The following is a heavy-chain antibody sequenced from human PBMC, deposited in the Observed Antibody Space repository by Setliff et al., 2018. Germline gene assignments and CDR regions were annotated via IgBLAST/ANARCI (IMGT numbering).Heavy chain of an antibody. V-gene: IGHV4-31*03. D-gene: IGHD3-22*01. CDR1: GGSISGGGYY. J-gene: IGHJ3*02. CDR3: ARSGYYSIDAFDI. CDR2: IYYSGST. Sequence: LSLTCTVSGGSISGGGYYRSWIRQHPRKGLEWIGYIYYSGSTNYTPSLKSRVTLSVDTSRNHFSLKLNSVTAADTAVYYCARSGYYSIDAFDIWGQGTMVTVSS.